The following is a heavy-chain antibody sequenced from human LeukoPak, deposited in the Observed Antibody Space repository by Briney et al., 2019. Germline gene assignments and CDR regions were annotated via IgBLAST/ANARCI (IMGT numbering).Heavy chain of an antibody. CDR3: AREGSSGWYAYYFDY. V-gene: IGHV3-30-3*01. Sequence: GGSLRLSCAASGFTVSSNYMTWVRQAPGKGLEWVAVISYDGSNKYYADSVKGRFTISRDNSKNTLYLQMNSLRAEDTAVYYCAREGSSGWYAYYFDYWGQGTLVTVSS. D-gene: IGHD6-19*01. J-gene: IGHJ4*02. CDR1: GFTVSSNY. CDR2: ISYDGSNK.